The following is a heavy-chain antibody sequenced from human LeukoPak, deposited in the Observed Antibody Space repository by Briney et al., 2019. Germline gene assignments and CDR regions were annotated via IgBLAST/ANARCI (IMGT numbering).Heavy chain of an antibody. CDR1: GGSISSYY. J-gene: IGHJ4*02. V-gene: IGHV4-59*01. D-gene: IGHD6-19*01. CDR3: ARLAVAGPSYYFDY. Sequence: SETLSLTCTVSGGSISSYYWSWIRQPPGKGLEWIGYIYYSGSTNYNPSLKSRVTISVDTSKNQFSLKLSSVTAADTAVYYCARLAVAGPSYYFDYWGQGTLVTVSS. CDR2: IYYSGST.